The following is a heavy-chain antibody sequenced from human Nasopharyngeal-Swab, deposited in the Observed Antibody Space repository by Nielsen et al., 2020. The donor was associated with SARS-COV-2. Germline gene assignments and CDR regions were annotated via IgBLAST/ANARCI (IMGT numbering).Heavy chain of an antibody. Sequence: SLKISCAASGFTFDDYAMHWVRQAPGKGLEWVSGISWNSGSIGYADSVKGQFTISRDNAKNSLYLQMNSLRAEDTALYYCAKDRKLRAGGVDYWGQGTLVTVSS. CDR3: AKDRKLRAGGVDY. CDR2: ISWNSGSI. CDR1: GFTFDDYA. D-gene: IGHD3-16*01. J-gene: IGHJ4*02. V-gene: IGHV3-9*01.